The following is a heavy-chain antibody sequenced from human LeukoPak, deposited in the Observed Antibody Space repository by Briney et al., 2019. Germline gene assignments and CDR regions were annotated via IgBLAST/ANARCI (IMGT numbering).Heavy chain of an antibody. CDR3: ARVATGDFFYFDY. CDR1: GGTFSSYA. J-gene: IGHJ4*02. Sequence: ASVKVSCKASGGTFSSYAISWVRQAPGQGLEWMGGIIPIFGTANYAQKFQGRVTITTDESTSAAYMELSSLRSEDTAVYYCARVATGDFFYFDYWGQGTLVTVSS. V-gene: IGHV1-69*05. CDR2: IIPIFGTA. D-gene: IGHD7-27*01.